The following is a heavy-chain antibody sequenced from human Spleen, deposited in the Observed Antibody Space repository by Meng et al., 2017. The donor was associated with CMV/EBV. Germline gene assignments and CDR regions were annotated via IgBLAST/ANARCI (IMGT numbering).Heavy chain of an antibody. CDR2: INHSGST. V-gene: IGHV4-34*01. CDR3: ARSYSGYYIDGRDLINWFDP. D-gene: IGHD3-3*01. Sequence: SETLSLTCAVYGGSFSDYYWSWIRQPPGKGLEWIGEINHSGSTNYNPSLKSRVTISVDTSKNQFSLRLSSVTAADTALFYCARSYSGYYIDGRDLINWFDPWGQGTVVTVSS. J-gene: IGHJ5*02. CDR1: GGSFSDYY.